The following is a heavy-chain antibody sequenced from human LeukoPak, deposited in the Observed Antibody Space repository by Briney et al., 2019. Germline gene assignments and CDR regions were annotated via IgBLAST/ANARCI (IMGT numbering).Heavy chain of an antibody. D-gene: IGHD3-3*01. Sequence: GGSLRLSCAASGFSFSTNWMHWVRQAPGKGLVRVSRIKGDGSDTSYADFVKGRFTISRDNAKNTVYLQMNSLREEDTAVYYCARAWGNSLEWLLTPPHYFDYWSQGTLVTVSS. CDR1: GFSFSTNW. V-gene: IGHV3-74*01. J-gene: IGHJ4*02. CDR3: ARAWGNSLEWLLTPPHYFDY. CDR2: IKGDGSDT.